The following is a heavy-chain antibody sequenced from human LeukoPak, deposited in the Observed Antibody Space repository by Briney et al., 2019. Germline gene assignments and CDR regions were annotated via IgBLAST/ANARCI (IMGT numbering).Heavy chain of an antibody. D-gene: IGHD2-2*01. J-gene: IGHJ4*02. Sequence: SETLSLTCAVYGGSFSGYYWSWIRQPPGKGLEWIGEINHSGSTNYNPSLKSRVTISVDTSKNQFSLKLSSVTAADTAVYYCARGGGYCSSTSCYLDYWGQGTLVTVSS. CDR2: INHSGST. CDR3: ARGGGYCSSTSCYLDY. V-gene: IGHV4-34*01. CDR1: GGSFSGYY.